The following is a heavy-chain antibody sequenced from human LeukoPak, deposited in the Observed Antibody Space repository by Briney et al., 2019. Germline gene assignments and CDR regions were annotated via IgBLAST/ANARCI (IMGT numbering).Heavy chain of an antibody. CDR2: ISYDGSNK. J-gene: IGHJ4*02. CDR3: ARERKISSRPHLDY. CDR1: GFTFSSYA. V-gene: IGHV3-30-3*01. D-gene: IGHD6-13*01. Sequence: GGSLRLSCAASGFTFSSYAMHWVRQAPGKGLEWVAVISYDGSNKYYADSVKGRFTISRDNSKNTLYLQMNSLRAEDTAVYYCARERKISSRPHLDYWGQGTLVTVSS.